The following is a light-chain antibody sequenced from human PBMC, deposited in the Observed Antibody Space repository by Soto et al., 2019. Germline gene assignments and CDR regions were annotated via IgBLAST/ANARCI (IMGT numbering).Light chain of an antibody. CDR3: SSYTSSSTSVV. V-gene: IGLV2-14*01. CDR1: SSDVGGYNY. CDR2: EVS. Sequence: QSVLTQPASVSGSPGQSITISCTGTSSDVGGYNYVSWYQQHPGQAPKLIIYEVSNRPSGVSNRFSGSKSGTTASLTSSGLQAEDDADYYCSSYTSSSTSVVFGGGTKLTVL. J-gene: IGLJ2*01.